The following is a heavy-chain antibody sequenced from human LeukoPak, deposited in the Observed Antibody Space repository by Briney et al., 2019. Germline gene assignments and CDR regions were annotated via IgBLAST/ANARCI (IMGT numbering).Heavy chain of an antibody. CDR1: GYTFISYD. Sequence: ASVKVSCKASGYTFISYDIKWARLATGQWHEWMGWMSPKSGNTGYAQKFQGRVTMTRNTSTSTAYMELSSLRSEDTAVYYCARGPPNWGFDYWGQGTLVTVSS. D-gene: IGHD7-27*01. CDR2: MSPKSGNT. V-gene: IGHV1-8*01. J-gene: IGHJ4*02. CDR3: ARGPPNWGFDY.